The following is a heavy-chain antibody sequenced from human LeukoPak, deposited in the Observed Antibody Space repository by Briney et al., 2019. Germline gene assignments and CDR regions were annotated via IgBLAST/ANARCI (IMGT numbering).Heavy chain of an antibody. J-gene: IGHJ4*02. V-gene: IGHV1-3*01. CDR2: INAGNGNT. D-gene: IGHD3-9*01. CDR1: GYTFTSYA. CDR3: ARGYDILTGYYSLDY. Sequence: ASVKVSCKASGYTFTSYAMHWVRQAPGQRPEWMGWINAGNGNTKYSQKFQGRVTITRDTSASTAYMELSSLRSEDTAVYYCARGYDILTGYYSLDYWGQGTLVTVSS.